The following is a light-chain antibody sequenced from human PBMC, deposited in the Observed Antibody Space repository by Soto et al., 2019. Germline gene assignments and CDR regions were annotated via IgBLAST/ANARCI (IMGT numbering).Light chain of an antibody. CDR3: QHYNSYSEA. CDR2: KAS. V-gene: IGKV1-5*03. CDR1: QTISSW. J-gene: IGKJ1*01. Sequence: DIQMTQSPSTLSGSVGDRVTITCPASQTISSWLAWYQQKPGKAPKLLIYKASTLKSGVPSRFSGSGSVTEFTLTISSLQPDDFATYYCQHYNSYSEAFGQGTKVDIK.